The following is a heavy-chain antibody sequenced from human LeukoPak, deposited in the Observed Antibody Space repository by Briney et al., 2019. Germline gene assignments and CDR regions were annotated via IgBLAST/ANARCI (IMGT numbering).Heavy chain of an antibody. CDR1: GYSISSGYY. Sequence: SETLSLTCTVSGYSISSGYYWGWIRQPPGKGLEWIGSIYHRGSTNNNPSLKSRVTISVDTSKNQFSLKLSSVTAADTAVYYCATVGVSSSWGGDWFDPWGQGTLVTVSS. CDR2: IYHRGST. CDR3: ATVGVSSSWGGDWFDP. J-gene: IGHJ5*02. D-gene: IGHD6-13*01. V-gene: IGHV4-38-2*02.